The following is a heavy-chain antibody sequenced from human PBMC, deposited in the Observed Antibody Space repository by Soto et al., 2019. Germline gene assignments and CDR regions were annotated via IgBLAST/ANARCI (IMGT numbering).Heavy chain of an antibody. Sequence: EVQLVESGGGLVQPGGSLRLSCAASGFTFSSYGMHWVRQAPGKGLEYVSGISSNGGSTYYANSVKGRFTISRDISKNTLYLQMGSLRPEDMAVYYCARDLRFCSGGICFSIGYDYWGQGTLVTVSS. V-gene: IGHV3-64*01. CDR2: ISSNGGST. CDR1: GFTFSSYG. D-gene: IGHD2-15*01. J-gene: IGHJ4*02. CDR3: ARDLRFCSGGICFSIGYDY.